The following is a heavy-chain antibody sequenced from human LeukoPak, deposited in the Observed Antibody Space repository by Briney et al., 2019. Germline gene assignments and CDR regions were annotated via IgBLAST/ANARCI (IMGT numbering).Heavy chain of an antibody. D-gene: IGHD1-14*01. CDR1: GGSISSSDYY. CDR3: ARHEWGITNAFDI. V-gene: IGHV4-39*01. CDR2: IYYSGST. Sequence: SETLSLTCIVSGGSISSSDYYWGWIRQPPGKGLEWIGSIYYSGSTYYNPSLKSRVTISVDTSKNQFFLKLSSVTAADRAVYYCARHEWGITNAFDIWGQGTMVTVSS. J-gene: IGHJ3*02.